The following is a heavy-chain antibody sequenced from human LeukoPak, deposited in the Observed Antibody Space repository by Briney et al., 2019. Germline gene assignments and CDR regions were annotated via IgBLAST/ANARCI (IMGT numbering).Heavy chain of an antibody. D-gene: IGHD3-22*01. CDR2: IYHSGST. Sequence: PSETLSLTCAVSGGSISSSNWWSWVRQPPGKGLEWIGEIYHSGSTNYNPSLKSRVTISVDKSKNQFSLKLSSVTAADTAVYYCARRFDYYDSSGVDYWGQGTLVTVSS. V-gene: IGHV4-4*02. J-gene: IGHJ4*02. CDR1: GGSISSSNW. CDR3: ARRFDYYDSSGVDY.